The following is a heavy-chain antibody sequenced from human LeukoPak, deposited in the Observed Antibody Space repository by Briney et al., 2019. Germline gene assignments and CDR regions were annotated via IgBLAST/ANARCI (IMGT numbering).Heavy chain of an antibody. CDR1: GFTFTSYA. CDR2: IGANVGST. J-gene: IGHJ6*02. V-gene: IGHV3-23*01. CDR3: TKSTDYWYYGMDV. Sequence: QSGGSLRLSCAASGFTFTSYAMNWVRQAPGKGLEWVSAIGANVGSTSYADSVRGRFTISRDNSRNTLYLQMSSLRTDDTATYYCTKSTDYWYYGMDVWGQGTTVTVSS. D-gene: IGHD2-8*02.